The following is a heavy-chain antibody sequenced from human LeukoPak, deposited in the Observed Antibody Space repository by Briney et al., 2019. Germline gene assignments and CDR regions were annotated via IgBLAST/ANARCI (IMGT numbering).Heavy chain of an antibody. CDR1: GYSFTTYW. CDR3: ARQFRDSSGYYSYYFDY. Sequence: PGESLKISCKGSGYSFTTYWIGWVRQMPGRGLEWMGIIYPGDSGTRYSPSFQGQVTISADKSIRTAYLQWSSLKASDTAMYYCARQFRDSSGYYSYYFDYWGQGTLVTVSS. V-gene: IGHV5-51*01. CDR2: IYPGDSGT. D-gene: IGHD3-22*01. J-gene: IGHJ4*02.